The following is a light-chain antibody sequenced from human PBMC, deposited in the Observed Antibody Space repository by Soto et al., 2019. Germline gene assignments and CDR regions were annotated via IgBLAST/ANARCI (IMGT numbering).Light chain of an antibody. V-gene: IGLV3-21*02. Sequence: SYELTQPPPVSVAPGQTATISCGGSNIATKSVHWYQQKPGQAPVLVVYDDRDRPSGIPPRFSGSNSGNTATLTISRVEAGDDADYYCQVRDSGSVLFGGGTKLTVL. CDR3: QVRDSGSVL. J-gene: IGLJ2*01. CDR1: NIATKS. CDR2: DDR.